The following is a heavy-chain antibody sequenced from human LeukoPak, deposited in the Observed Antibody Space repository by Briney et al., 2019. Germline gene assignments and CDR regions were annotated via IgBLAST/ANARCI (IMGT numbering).Heavy chain of an antibody. V-gene: IGHV3-23*01. J-gene: IGHJ5*02. D-gene: IGHD1-26*01. CDR1: GFTFRDAA. Sequence: GGSLRLSCAASGFTFRDAAMTWVRQAPGQGLEWVSLISSSGANAYYADSVKGRFTNSRDNSKNTLYLQMNNLRGEDTAEYYCAKDMELASWGQGTLVTVSS. CDR2: ISSSGANA. CDR3: AKDMELAS.